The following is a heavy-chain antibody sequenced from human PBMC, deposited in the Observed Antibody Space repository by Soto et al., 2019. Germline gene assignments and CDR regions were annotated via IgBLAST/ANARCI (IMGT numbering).Heavy chain of an antibody. CDR1: GYTFTGYY. D-gene: IGHD3-10*01. J-gene: IGHJ6*03. CDR3: ARDPMVRGVPRRYYMDV. Sequence: GASVKVSCKASGYTFTGYYRHWVRQAHGQGLEWMGWINPNSGGTNYAQKFQGWVTMTRDTSISTAYMELSRLRSDDTAVYYCARDPMVRGVPRRYYMDVWGKGTTVTVSS. CDR2: INPNSGGT. V-gene: IGHV1-2*04.